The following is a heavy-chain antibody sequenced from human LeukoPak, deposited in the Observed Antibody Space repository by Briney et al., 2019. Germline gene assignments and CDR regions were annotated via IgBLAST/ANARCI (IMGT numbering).Heavy chain of an antibody. V-gene: IGHV4-39*07. D-gene: IGHD3-10*01. Sequence: PSETLSLTCAVSGASVSGSNYYWGWIRQPPGKGLEWIGRIYTSGSTNYNPSLKSRVTMSVDTSKNQFSLKLSSVTAADTAVYYCARDRREMVRGRGPYYMDVWGKGTTVTISS. CDR3: ARDRREMVRGRGPYYMDV. CDR1: GASVSGSNYY. CDR2: IYTSGST. J-gene: IGHJ6*03.